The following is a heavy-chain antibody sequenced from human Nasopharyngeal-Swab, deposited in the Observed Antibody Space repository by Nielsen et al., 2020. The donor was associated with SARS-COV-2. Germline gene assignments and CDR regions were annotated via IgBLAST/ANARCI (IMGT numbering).Heavy chain of an antibody. CDR2: ISAYNGNT. J-gene: IGHJ6*03. V-gene: IGHV1-18*01. D-gene: IGHD2-8*01. CDR3: ARGIVRRAYYYYMDV. Sequence: WVRQAPGQGLEWMGWISAYNGNTDYAQKLQGRVTMTTDTSTSTAYMELRSLRSDDTAVYYCARGIVRRAYYYYMDVWDKGTTVTVSS.